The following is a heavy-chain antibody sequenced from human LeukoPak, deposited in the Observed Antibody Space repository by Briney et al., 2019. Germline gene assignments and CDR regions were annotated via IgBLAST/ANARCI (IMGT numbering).Heavy chain of an antibody. V-gene: IGHV4-39*01. CDR1: GGSISSSSYY. Sequence: KTSETLSLTCTVSGGSISSSSYYWGWIRQPPGKGLEWIGSIYYSGSTYYNPSLKSRVTISVDTSKNQFSLKLSSVTAADTAVYYCARVRATRAATVTTLLRYYYYMDVWGKGTTVTVSS. CDR3: ARVRATRAATVTTLLRYYYYMDV. D-gene: IGHD4-17*01. CDR2: IYYSGST. J-gene: IGHJ6*03.